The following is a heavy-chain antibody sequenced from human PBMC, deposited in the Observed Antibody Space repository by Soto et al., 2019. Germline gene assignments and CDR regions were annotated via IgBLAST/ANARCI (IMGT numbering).Heavy chain of an antibody. CDR2: IFHSGTI. J-gene: IGHJ4*02. CDR3: ARWSIVVPIAFDY. Sequence: SETLSLTCTVSGGTISSGDYYWSWIRQPPGKGLEWIGYIFHSGTIYYNPSLKSRITISVDTSKNQFSLKLTSVTAADTAVYYCARWSIVVPIAFDYWGQGTLVTVSS. CDR1: GGTISSGDYY. D-gene: IGHD2-2*01. V-gene: IGHV4-30-4*01.